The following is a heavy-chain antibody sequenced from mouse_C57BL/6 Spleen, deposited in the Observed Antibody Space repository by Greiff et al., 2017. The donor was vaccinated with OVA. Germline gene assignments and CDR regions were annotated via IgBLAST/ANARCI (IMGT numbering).Heavy chain of an antibody. CDR1: GYTFTSYT. Sequence: QVQLQQSGAELARPGASVKMSCKASGYTFTSYTMHWVKQRPGQGLEWIGYINPSSGYTKYNQKFKDKATLTADKSSSTAYMQLSSLTSKVSAVYYCARSDYGSSYEDYWGQGTTLTVSS. V-gene: IGHV1-4*01. CDR2: INPSSGYT. D-gene: IGHD1-1*01. CDR3: ARSDYGSSYEDY. J-gene: IGHJ2*01.